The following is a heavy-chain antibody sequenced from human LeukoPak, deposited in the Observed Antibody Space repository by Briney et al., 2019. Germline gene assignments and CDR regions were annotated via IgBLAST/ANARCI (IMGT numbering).Heavy chain of an antibody. CDR1: GGTFSSYA. CDR2: IIPIFGTA. D-gene: IGHD1-26*01. J-gene: IGHJ6*03. CDR3: AKNRGAGSHYYYHMNV. V-gene: IGHV1-69*01. Sequence: GSSVKVSCKASGGTFSSYAISWVRQAPGQGLEWMGGIIPIFGTANYAQKFQGRVTITADESTSTAYMELSSLRVEDTAVYYCAKNRGAGSHYYYHMNVWGKGTTVTVSS.